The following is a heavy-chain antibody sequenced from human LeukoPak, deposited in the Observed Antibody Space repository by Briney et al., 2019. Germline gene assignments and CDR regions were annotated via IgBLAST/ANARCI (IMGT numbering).Heavy chain of an antibody. D-gene: IGHD6-19*01. Sequence: GGSLRLSCAASGFTFSSYAMHWVRQAPGKGLEWVAVISYDGSNKYYADSVKGRFTISRDNSKNTLYLQMNSLRAEDTAVYYCARGLRRYSSGWHGEDYWGQGTLVTVSS. V-gene: IGHV3-30-3*01. CDR3: ARGLRRYSSGWHGEDY. CDR1: GFTFSSYA. CDR2: ISYDGSNK. J-gene: IGHJ4*02.